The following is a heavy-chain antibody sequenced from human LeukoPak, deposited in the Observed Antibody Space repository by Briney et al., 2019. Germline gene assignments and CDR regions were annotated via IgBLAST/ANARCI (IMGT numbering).Heavy chain of an antibody. CDR3: ARDRRVCSGGSCYSMFDY. CDR2: IYSGGST. J-gene: IGHJ4*02. V-gene: IGHV3-53*01. Sequence: PGGSLRLSCAASGFTVSSNYMSWVRQAPGKGLEWVSVIYSGGSTYYADSVKGRFTISRDNFKNTLYLQMNSLRAEDTAVYYCARDRRVCSGGSCYSMFDYWGQGTLVTVSS. D-gene: IGHD2-15*01. CDR1: GFTVSSNY.